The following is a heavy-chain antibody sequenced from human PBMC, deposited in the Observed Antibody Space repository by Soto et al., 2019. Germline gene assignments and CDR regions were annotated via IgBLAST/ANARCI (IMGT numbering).Heavy chain of an antibody. CDR2: IIPIFTTT. CDR1: GDTFSNSA. D-gene: IGHD6-6*01. J-gene: IGHJ4*02. CDR3: ARPSGLLGQYSALVDY. V-gene: IGHV1-69*13. Sequence: SVKVSCKASGDTFSNSAIAWVRQAPGQGLEWLGMIIPIFTTTNYAQKFKDRLTISADGSTSTAYMELSGLKSEDTAVYFCARPSGLLGQYSALVDYWGQGTLVTVSS.